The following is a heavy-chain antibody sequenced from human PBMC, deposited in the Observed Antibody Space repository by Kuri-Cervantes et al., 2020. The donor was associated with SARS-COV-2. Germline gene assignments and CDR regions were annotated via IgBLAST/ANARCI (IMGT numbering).Heavy chain of an antibody. CDR2: IIPILGTA. CDR3: ARVEYSSGWYVDY. V-gene: IGHV1-69*04. J-gene: IGHJ4*02. CDR1: GGTFSSYA. Sequence: ASVKVSCKASGGTFSSYAISWVRQAPGQGLEWMGRIIPILGTANYAQKFQGRVTITADKSTSTAYMELSSLRSDDTAVYYCARVEYSSGWYVDYWGQGTLVTVSS. D-gene: IGHD6-19*01.